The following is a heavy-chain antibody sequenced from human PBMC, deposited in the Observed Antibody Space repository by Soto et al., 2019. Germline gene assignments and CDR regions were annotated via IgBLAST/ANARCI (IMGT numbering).Heavy chain of an antibody. V-gene: IGHV3-33*01. D-gene: IGHD3-10*01. J-gene: IGHJ6*02. Sequence: PGGSLRLSCAASGFTFSSYGMHWVRQAPGKGLEWVAVIWYDGSNKYYADSVKGRFTISRDNSKNTLYLQMNSLRAEDTAVYYCARDRVNYGSGSYPYYYGMDVWGQGTTVTV. CDR1: GFTFSSYG. CDR2: IWYDGSNK. CDR3: ARDRVNYGSGSYPYYYGMDV.